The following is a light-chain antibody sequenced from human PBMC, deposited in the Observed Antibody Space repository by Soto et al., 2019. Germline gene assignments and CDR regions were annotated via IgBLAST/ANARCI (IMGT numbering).Light chain of an antibody. CDR2: WAS. CDR3: QQYYSTPFT. Sequence: IVMTQSPDSLSVSLVERATINCKSSQSVLYSSNNKNYLAWYQQKPGQPPKLLIYWASTRESGVPDRFSGSGSGTDFTLTISSLQAEGVAVYYCQQYYSTPFTFGPGTKVDIK. CDR1: QSVLYSSNNKNY. V-gene: IGKV4-1*01. J-gene: IGKJ3*01.